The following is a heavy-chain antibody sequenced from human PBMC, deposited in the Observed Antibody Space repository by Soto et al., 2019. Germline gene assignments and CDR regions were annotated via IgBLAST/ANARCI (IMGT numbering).Heavy chain of an antibody. Sequence: QVQVVESGGGVVQPGRSLRLSCAVSGFTYTNYGMHWVRQAPGKGLEWVAVIWYDGSKKYYLDSVKGRFTISRDNSKNALDLEMNDLRAEDTAVYYCARDRANWFGPWGQGTLVTVSS. V-gene: IGHV3-33*01. CDR3: ARDRANWFGP. CDR2: IWYDGSKK. CDR1: GFTYTNYG. J-gene: IGHJ5*02.